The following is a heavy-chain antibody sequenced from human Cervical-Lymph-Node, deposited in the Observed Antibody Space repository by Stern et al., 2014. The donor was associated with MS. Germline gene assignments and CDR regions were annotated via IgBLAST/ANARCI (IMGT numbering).Heavy chain of an antibody. J-gene: IGHJ6*02. CDR3: ASGGEVDGGDV. CDR1: GYTLTIYY. D-gene: IGHD2-15*01. V-gene: IGHV1-46*01. CDR2: NNPSGGRT. Sequence: VQLVESGTEVKKPGASVKVSCKASGYTLTIYYIHWVRQAPGQGLEWMGVNNPSGGRTTYAQKFQGRVTMTRDTSTSTAYMELSSLRSDDTAVYYCASGGEVDGGDVWGQGTTVTVFS.